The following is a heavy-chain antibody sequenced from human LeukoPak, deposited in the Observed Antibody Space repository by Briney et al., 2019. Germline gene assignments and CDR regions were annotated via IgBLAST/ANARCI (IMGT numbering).Heavy chain of an antibody. J-gene: IGHJ6*02. CDR2: FDPEDGET. CDR1: GYTLTELS. D-gene: IGHD2-8*01. CDR3: ATAQIPVRYCTNGVCRDPYYYYYGMDV. Sequence: ASAKVSCKVSGYTLTELSMHWVRQAPGKGLEWMGGFDPEDGETIYAQKFQGRVTMTEDTSTDTAYMELSSLRSEDTAVYYCATAQIPVRYCTNGVCRDPYYYYYGMDVWGQGTTVTVSS. V-gene: IGHV1-24*01.